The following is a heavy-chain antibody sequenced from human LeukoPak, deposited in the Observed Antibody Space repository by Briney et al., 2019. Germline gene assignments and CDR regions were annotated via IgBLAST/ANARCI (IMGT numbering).Heavy chain of an antibody. CDR1: GFTFSTYN. Sequence: PGGSLRLSCAASGFTFSTYNMNWVRHAPGKGLEWISSITSSSSYIYYADSVKGRFTISRDNAKNSLFLQMNNLSPDDTAVYFCARDPYSGNYGNYYYYYMDVWGKGTTVTISS. D-gene: IGHD1-26*01. CDR3: ARDPYSGNYGNYYYYYMDV. J-gene: IGHJ6*03. CDR2: ITSSSSYI. V-gene: IGHV3-21*06.